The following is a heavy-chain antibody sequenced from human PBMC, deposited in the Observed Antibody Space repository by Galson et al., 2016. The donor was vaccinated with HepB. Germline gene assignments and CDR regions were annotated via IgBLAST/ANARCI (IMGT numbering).Heavy chain of an antibody. CDR1: GFNFSDHF. D-gene: IGHD5-12*01. J-gene: IGHJ5*02. V-gene: IGHV3-11*06. CDR3: ARIGGYDS. Sequence: SLRLSCAVSGFNFSDHFMTWIRQAPGKGLEWVSYISTRSTVTYQADSVKGRFSNSRDNSKNTLYLQMTRLRVEDTAVYYCARIGGYDSWGRGTLVTVSS. CDR2: ISTRSTVT.